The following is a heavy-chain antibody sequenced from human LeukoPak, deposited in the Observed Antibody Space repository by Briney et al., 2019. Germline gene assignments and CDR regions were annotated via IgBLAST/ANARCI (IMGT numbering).Heavy chain of an antibody. J-gene: IGHJ5*02. Sequence: SETLSLTCAVYGGSFSGYYWSWIRQPPGKGLEWIGSFYYSGSTYYNPSLKSRVTISIDTSKNRFSLRLSSVTAADTAVYYCARDKCGSGSCYSDPWGQGALVTVSS. CDR3: ARDKCGSGSCYSDP. D-gene: IGHD2-15*01. CDR1: GGSFSGYY. CDR2: FYYSGST. V-gene: IGHV4-34*01.